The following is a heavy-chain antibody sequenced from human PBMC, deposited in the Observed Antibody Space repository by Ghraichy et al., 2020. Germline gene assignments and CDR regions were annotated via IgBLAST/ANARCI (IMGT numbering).Heavy chain of an antibody. D-gene: IGHD3-3*01. CDR3: ARDESVDFWSDPDAFDI. V-gene: IGHV3-7*01. CDR1: GFTFSSYW. CDR2: IKQDGSEK. J-gene: IGHJ3*02. Sequence: GESLNISCAASGFTFSSYWMSWVRQAPGKGLEWVANIKQDGSEKYYVDSVKGRFTISRDNAKNSLYLQMNSLRAEDTAVYYCARDESVDFWSDPDAFDIWGQGTMVTVSS.